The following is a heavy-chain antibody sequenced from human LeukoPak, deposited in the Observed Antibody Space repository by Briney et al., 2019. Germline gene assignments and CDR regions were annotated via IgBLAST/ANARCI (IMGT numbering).Heavy chain of an antibody. CDR3: ARDHHRRLYDSQARDTFDI. CDR1: GFTLTTYS. J-gene: IGHJ3*02. CDR2: IGYRNSPI. Sequence: GGSLRLSCTASGFTLTTYSMNWVRQAPGKELEWVSYIGYRNSPIHYADSVKGRFPISRDNAKKSLYLQMNSLRAENTAVYYCARDHHRRLYDSQARDTFDIWGQGTMVTVSS. V-gene: IGHV3-48*01. D-gene: IGHD3-22*01.